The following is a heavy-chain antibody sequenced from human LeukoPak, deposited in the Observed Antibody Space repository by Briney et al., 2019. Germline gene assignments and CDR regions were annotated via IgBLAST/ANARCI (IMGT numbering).Heavy chain of an antibody. Sequence: GASVKVSCKASGYTFTSYAMNWVRQAPGQGLEWMGWINTNTGNPTYAQGFTGRFVFSLDTSVSTAYLQISSLKAEDTAVYCCARGISTYYYDSSGSTQFDYWGQGTLVTVSS. J-gene: IGHJ4*02. CDR1: GYTFTSYA. V-gene: IGHV7-4-1*02. CDR2: INTNTGNP. CDR3: ARGISTYYYDSSGSTQFDY. D-gene: IGHD3-22*01.